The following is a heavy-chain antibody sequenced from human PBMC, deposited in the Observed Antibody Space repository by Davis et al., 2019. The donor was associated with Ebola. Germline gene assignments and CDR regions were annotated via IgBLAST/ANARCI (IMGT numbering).Heavy chain of an antibody. CDR1: GFTFSSYA. Sequence: GESLKISCAASGFTFSSYAMSWVRQAPGKGLEWVSAISGSGGSKYYADSVKGRFTISRDNSKNTLYLQMNSLRAEDTAIYYCAKDKNYDFWSGYPHDAFDIWGQGTMVTVSS. CDR3: AKDKNYDFWSGYPHDAFDI. D-gene: IGHD3-3*01. V-gene: IGHV3-23*01. CDR2: ISGSGGSK. J-gene: IGHJ3*02.